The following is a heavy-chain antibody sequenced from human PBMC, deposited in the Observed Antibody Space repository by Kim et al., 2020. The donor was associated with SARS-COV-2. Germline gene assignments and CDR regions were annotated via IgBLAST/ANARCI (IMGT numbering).Heavy chain of an antibody. D-gene: IGHD6-19*01. V-gene: IGHV3-74*01. Sequence: ADSVKGRFAMTRDNAKSTLYLQMSSLRAEDTAVYYCARRAYSSGWWYFDYWGQGTLVTVSS. J-gene: IGHJ4*02. CDR3: ARRAYSSGWWYFDY.